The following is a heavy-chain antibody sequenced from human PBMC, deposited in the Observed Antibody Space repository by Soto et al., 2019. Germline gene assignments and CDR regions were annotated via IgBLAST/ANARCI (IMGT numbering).Heavy chain of an antibody. Sequence: VYLVESGGGLVQPGGALRLSCAASGFTFSDAWMSWVRQAPGKGLEWVGRIKSKTDGGTRDYAAPVKGRVTISRDDSKNTLYLQMNSLKTEDTAVYYCTCLHYDILTGSKWHYFDYWGQGTLVTVSS. CDR2: IKSKTDGGTR. D-gene: IGHD3-9*01. CDR3: TCLHYDILTGSKWHYFDY. J-gene: IGHJ4*02. CDR1: GFTFSDAW. V-gene: IGHV3-15*01.